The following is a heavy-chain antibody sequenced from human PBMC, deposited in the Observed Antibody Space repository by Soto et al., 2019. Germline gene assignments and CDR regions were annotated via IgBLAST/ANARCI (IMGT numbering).Heavy chain of an antibody. V-gene: IGHV1-69*06. CDR3: ARGSCNSTSCYKEYYFDL. CDR2: IIPMFGTT. D-gene: IGHD2-2*02. CDR1: GGSFSGYA. Sequence: SVKVSCNASGGSFSGYAISWVRQAPGQGLEWMGEIIPMFGTTNYAQKYQGRDTITANKTTSTAYMELSSLRSEDTAVYYCARGSCNSTSCYKEYYFDLWGQGTLVTVSS. J-gene: IGHJ4*02.